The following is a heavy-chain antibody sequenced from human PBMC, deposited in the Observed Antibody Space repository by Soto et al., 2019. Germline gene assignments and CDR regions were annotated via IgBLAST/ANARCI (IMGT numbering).Heavy chain of an antibody. CDR1: GFTFSNAW. CDR2: IKSKTDGGTT. J-gene: IGHJ4*02. CDR3: TTDSLGTAMVTGHLDH. D-gene: IGHD5-18*01. Sequence: GGSLRLSCAASGFTFSNAWMSWVRQAPGKGLEWVGRIKSKTDGGTTDYAAPVKGRLTISRDDSKNTLYLQMNSLKTEDTAVYYCTTDSLGTAMVTGHLDHWGQGTLVTVSS. V-gene: IGHV3-15*01.